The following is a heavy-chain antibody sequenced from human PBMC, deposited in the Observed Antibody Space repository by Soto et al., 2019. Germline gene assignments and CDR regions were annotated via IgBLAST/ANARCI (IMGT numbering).Heavy chain of an antibody. D-gene: IGHD7-27*01. J-gene: IGHJ3*01. Sequence: EAQLVESGGGLVQPGGSLRLSCVASGFSFSSYSVSWVRQAPGKGLEWISYIDPTSSRIYYADSVKGRFAISRDNAENSLYLQVNSLRDEDTALYYCARDRLTGDARAAFDVWGQGTMVTVSS. CDR1: GFSFSSYS. V-gene: IGHV3-48*02. CDR2: IDPTSSRI. CDR3: ARDRLTGDARAAFDV.